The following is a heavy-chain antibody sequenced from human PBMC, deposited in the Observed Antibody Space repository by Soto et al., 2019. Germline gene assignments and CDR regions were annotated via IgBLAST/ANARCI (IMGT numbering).Heavy chain of an antibody. CDR1: GFTFSSYL. V-gene: IGHV3-7*01. Sequence: EVQLVESGGGLVQPGGSLKLSCAASGFTFSSYLMSWFRQAPGKGLEWVANMNQDGSEIYYVDSVRGRFTISRDNAENSLYLQMNSLRAEDTAVYYCARGRSLLWFGEPRGQGTLVTVSS. CDR2: MNQDGSEI. J-gene: IGHJ4*02. CDR3: ARGRSLLWFGEP. D-gene: IGHD3-10*01.